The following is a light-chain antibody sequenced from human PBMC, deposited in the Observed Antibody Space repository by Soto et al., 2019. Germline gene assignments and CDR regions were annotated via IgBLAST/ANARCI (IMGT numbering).Light chain of an antibody. CDR2: GAS. CDR1: QSVSSN. J-gene: IGKJ5*01. Sequence: EIAMTQSPATLSVSPGERATLSRRASQSVSSNLAWFQHKPGKAPRPLISGASTTATGIPARLSGSGSGTEFTLTIRRLEPEDFAVYYCQQYGSSLTFGQGTRLEI. CDR3: QQYGSSLT. V-gene: IGKV3-15*01.